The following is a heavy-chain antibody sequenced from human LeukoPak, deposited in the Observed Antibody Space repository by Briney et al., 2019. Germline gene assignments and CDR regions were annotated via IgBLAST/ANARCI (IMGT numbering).Heavy chain of an antibody. J-gene: IGHJ3*02. D-gene: IGHD5-18*01. CDR3: ARDRLYSYGYLDAFDI. V-gene: IGHV3-66*01. CDR2: IYSGGST. CDR1: GFTVSSNY. Sequence: SGGSLRLSCAASGFTVSSNYMSWVRQAPGKGLEWVSVIYSGGSTYYADSVKGRFTISRDNSKNTLYLQMNSLRAEDTAVYYCARDRLYSYGYLDAFDIWGQGTMVIVSS.